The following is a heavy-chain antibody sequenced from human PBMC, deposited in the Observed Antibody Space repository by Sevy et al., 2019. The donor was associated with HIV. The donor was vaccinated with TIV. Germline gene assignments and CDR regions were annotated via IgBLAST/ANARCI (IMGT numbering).Heavy chain of an antibody. CDR3: ARGENDDEFFQY. CDR1: GFIFSNFA. D-gene: IGHD1-26*01. CDR2: TSYDDSHK. Sequence: GGSLRLSCTVSGFIFSNFAMQWVRQAPGKGLEWVAVTSYDDSHKYYADSVKGRFTVSRDNSRNILSLEMNSLRRDDTAVYYCARGENDDEFFQYWGQGTLVTVSS. V-gene: IGHV3-30*04. J-gene: IGHJ1*01.